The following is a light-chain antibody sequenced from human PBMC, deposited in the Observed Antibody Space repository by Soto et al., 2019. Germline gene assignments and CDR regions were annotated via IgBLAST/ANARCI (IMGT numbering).Light chain of an antibody. CDR1: QNINTY. V-gene: IGKV1-39*01. Sequence: DIQMTQSPSSLSASVGDRVTITCRASQNINTYLNWCQQKPGEAPKLLIYSVSNLQSGVPTRFSGSESGTDFTLTISSLQPEDFATYYCQQSYSAPFTFGPGTKVDIK. CDR2: SVS. CDR3: QQSYSAPFT. J-gene: IGKJ3*01.